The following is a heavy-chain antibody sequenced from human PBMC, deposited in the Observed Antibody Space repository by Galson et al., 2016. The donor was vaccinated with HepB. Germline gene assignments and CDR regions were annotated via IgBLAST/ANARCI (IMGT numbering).Heavy chain of an antibody. CDR2: ISGSGGSI. V-gene: IGHV3-23*01. D-gene: IGHD3-16*01. CDR3: AGAFDF. Sequence: SLRLSCAVSGFTFSRYAMHWVRRAPGTGLEWVSGISGSGGSIFYADSVKGRFTISRDNSKNTLYLQMNSLRPEDTSLYYCAGAFDFWGQGILVTVSS. CDR1: GFTFSRYA. J-gene: IGHJ4*02.